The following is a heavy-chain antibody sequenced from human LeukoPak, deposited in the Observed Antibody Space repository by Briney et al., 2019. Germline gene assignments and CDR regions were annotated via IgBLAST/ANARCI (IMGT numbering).Heavy chain of an antibody. CDR3: AARWGVGSGWSHFDY. V-gene: IGHV4-61*02. D-gene: IGHD6-19*01. J-gene: IGHJ4*02. CDR2: IYTSGST. CDR1: GGSISSGSYY. Sequence: PSETLSLTCTVSGGSISSGSYYWSWIRQPAGKGLEWIGRIYTSGSTNYNPSLKSRVTISVDTSKNQFSLKLSSVTAADTAVYYCAARWGVGSGWSHFDYWGQGTLVTVSS.